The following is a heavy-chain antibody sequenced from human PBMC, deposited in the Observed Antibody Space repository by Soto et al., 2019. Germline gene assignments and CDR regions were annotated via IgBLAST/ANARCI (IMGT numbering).Heavy chain of an antibody. CDR2: IYSEGSST. V-gene: IGHV3-74*01. J-gene: IGHJ3*02. CDR3: ARGATVTTRNALDI. Sequence: GGSLRLSCAASGFTFSSYWMHWVRQAPGKGLVWVSGIYSEGSSTSNADSVKGRFTISRDNAKNTLYLQMNSLRVEDTAVYYCARGATVTTRNALDIWGQGTMVTVSS. CDR1: GFTFSSYW. D-gene: IGHD4-17*01.